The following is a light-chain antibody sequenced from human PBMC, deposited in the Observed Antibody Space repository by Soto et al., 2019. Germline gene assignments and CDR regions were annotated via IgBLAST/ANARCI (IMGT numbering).Light chain of an antibody. CDR3: CSYAGSHIYV. J-gene: IGLJ1*01. CDR2: DVS. Sequence: QSALTQPRSVSGSPGQSVTISCTGTSSDVGGYNSVTWYQQHPGKAPKLMIYDVSDRPSGVPDRFSGSKSGNSASLTISGLQAEDEADYYFCSYAGSHIYVFGTGTKLTVL. V-gene: IGLV2-11*01. CDR1: SSDVGGYNS.